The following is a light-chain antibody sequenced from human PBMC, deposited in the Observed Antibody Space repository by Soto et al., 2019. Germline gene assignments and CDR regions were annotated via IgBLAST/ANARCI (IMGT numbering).Light chain of an antibody. Sequence: QSALTQPASVSGSPGQSIIISCSGTSSDVGGYNLVPWYQQHPGKAPKLLIYEVTNRPSGVSNRFSGSKSGNTASLTISGLQAEDEADYYCISYTXXSTYVFGTGTKLTVL. V-gene: IGLV2-14*01. CDR2: EVT. CDR3: ISYTXXSTYV. CDR1: SSDVGGYNL. J-gene: IGLJ1*01.